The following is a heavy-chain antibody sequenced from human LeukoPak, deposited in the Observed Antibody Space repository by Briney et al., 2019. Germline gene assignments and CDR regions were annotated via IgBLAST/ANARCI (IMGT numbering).Heavy chain of an antibody. CDR3: ARQWLVSPLFDY. CDR1: GGSFSGYY. CDR2: INHSGST. Sequence: SETLSLTCAVYGGSFSGYYWSWIRQPPGKGLEWIGEINHSGSTNYNPSLKSRVTISVDTSKNQFSLKLSSVTAADTAVYYCARQWLVSPLFDYWGQGTLVTVSS. J-gene: IGHJ4*02. V-gene: IGHV4-34*01. D-gene: IGHD6-19*01.